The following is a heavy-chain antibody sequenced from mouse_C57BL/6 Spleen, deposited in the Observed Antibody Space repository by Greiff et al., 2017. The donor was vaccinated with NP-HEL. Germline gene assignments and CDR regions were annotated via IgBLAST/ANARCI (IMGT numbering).Heavy chain of an antibody. Sequence: VQLVESGPGLVQPSQSLSITCTVSGFSLTSYGVHWVRQPPGKGLEWLGVIWSGGSTDYNAAFISRLSISKDNSKSQVFFKMNSLQADDTAIYYCANYYSNYGYAMDYWGQGTSVTVSS. J-gene: IGHJ4*01. CDR3: ANYYSNYGYAMDY. CDR2: IWSGGST. CDR1: GFSLTSYG. V-gene: IGHV2-4*01. D-gene: IGHD2-5*01.